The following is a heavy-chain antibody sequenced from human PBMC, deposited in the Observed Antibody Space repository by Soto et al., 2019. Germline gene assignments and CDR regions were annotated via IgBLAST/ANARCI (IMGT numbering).Heavy chain of an antibody. CDR3: ARFLFHDCSGGSCQAY. J-gene: IGHJ4*02. V-gene: IGHV1-8*01. Sequence: ASVKVSCKASGYTFTSYDINWVRQATGQGLEWMGWMNPNSGNTGYAQKFQGRVTMTRNTSISTAYMELSSLRSEDTAVYYCARFLFHDCSGGSCQAYWGQGTLVTVSS. D-gene: IGHD2-15*01. CDR2: MNPNSGNT. CDR1: GYTFTSYD.